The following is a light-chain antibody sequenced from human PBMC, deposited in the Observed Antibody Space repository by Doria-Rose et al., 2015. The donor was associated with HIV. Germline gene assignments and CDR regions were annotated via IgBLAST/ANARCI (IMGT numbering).Light chain of an antibody. Sequence: DIQLTQSPSSLSASIGDRVTITCRASQTVRTYLNWFQQEPGKAPKLLIYAASRLQSGVPSRFSGSGSGTDFTLTISGLQPGDFATYYCQQTYSSPPWTFGQGTKGEMK. CDR1: QTVRTY. CDR3: QQTYSSPPWT. CDR2: AAS. J-gene: IGKJ1*01. V-gene: IGKV1-39*01.